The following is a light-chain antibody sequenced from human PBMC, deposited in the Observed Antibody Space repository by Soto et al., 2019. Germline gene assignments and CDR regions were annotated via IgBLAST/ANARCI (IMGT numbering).Light chain of an antibody. CDR2: SAS. CDR3: QQLNRFPRT. CDR1: QDISSY. V-gene: IGKV1-9*01. Sequence: DIQLTQSPSFLSASVGNRVTITCRASQDISSYLAWYQQRPGKVPRFLTHSASTLQSGVPSRFSATGSVTRFTLTISSLQPEDIATFYCQQLNRFPRTFGQGTKVEV. J-gene: IGKJ1*01.